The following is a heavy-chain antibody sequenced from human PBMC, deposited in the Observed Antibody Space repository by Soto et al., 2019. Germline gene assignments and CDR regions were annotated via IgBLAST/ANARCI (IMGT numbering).Heavy chain of an antibody. Sequence: GGSLRLSCAASGFTFSSYAMSWVRQAPGKGLEWVSAISRSGGSTYYADSVKGRFTISRDNSRNTLYLQMNSLRAEDTAVYYCAKDPAVTPYYFDYWGQGTLVTVSS. CDR3: AKDPAVTPYYFDY. D-gene: IGHD4-17*01. CDR1: GFTFSSYA. J-gene: IGHJ4*02. CDR2: ISRSGGST. V-gene: IGHV3-23*01.